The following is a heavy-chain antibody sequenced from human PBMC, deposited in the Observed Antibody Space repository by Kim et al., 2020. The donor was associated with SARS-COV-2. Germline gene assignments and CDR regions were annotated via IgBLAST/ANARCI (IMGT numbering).Heavy chain of an antibody. CDR1: GYTFTSYG. CDR3: ARWGSTIFGASYYYYYMDV. Sequence: ASVKVSCKASGYTFTSYGISWVRQAPGQGLEWMGWISAYNGNTNYAQKLQGRVTMTTDTSTSTAYMELRSLRSDDTAVYYCARWGSTIFGASYYYYYMDVWGKGTTVTVSS. CDR2: ISAYNGNT. J-gene: IGHJ6*03. V-gene: IGHV1-18*01. D-gene: IGHD3-3*01.